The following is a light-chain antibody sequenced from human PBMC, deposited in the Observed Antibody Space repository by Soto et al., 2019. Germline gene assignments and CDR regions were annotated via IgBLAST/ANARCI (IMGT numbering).Light chain of an antibody. J-gene: IGKJ4*01. CDR1: QSVSSSY. V-gene: IGKV3-20*01. CDR2: GAS. CDR3: QHYGSSLLT. Sequence: EIVLTQSPGTLSLSQGERATLSCRASQSVSSSYLAWYQQKPGQAPRLLIYGASSRATGIPDRFSGSGSGTDFTLTISRLEPEDFAVYYCQHYGSSLLTFGGGTKVEIK.